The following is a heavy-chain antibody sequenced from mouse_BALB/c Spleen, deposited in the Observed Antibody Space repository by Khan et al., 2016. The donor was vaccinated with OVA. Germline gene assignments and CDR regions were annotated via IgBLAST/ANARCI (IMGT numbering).Heavy chain of an antibody. CDR3: ARSGYGNFAY. CDR2: INPYNGGT. D-gene: IGHD2-10*02. Sequence: VQLQQSGPELVKPGASMKISCRASGYSFTDYTMNWVKQSHGKSLEWIGLINPYNGGTSYNQKFKGKATLTVDKSSSTAYMELLSLTYEDSAVYYCARSGYGNFAYWGQGTLVTVSA. J-gene: IGHJ3*01. CDR1: GYSFTDYT. V-gene: IGHV1-18*01.